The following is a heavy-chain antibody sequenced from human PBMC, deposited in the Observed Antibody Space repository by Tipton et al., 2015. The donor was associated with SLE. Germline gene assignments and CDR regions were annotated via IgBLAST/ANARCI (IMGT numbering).Heavy chain of an antibody. V-gene: IGHV4-39*07. CDR2: IYYSGST. CDR1: GGSISSSSYY. J-gene: IGHJ4*02. Sequence: TLSLTCTVSGGSISSSSYYWGWIRQPPGKGLEWIGCIYYSGSTYYNPSLKSRVTISVDTSKNQFSLKLSSVTAADTAVYYCARDRVEYSSSDYWGQGTLVTVSS. CDR3: ARDRVEYSSSDY. D-gene: IGHD6-13*01.